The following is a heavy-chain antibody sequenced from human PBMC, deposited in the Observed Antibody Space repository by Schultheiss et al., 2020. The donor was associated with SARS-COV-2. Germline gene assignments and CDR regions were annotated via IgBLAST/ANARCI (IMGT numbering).Heavy chain of an antibody. CDR3: AALTVTTGY. J-gene: IGHJ4*02. CDR2: ISAYNGNT. D-gene: IGHD4-17*01. CDR1: GYTFTGYY. Sequence: ASVKVSCKASGYTFTGYYMHWVRQAPGQGLEWMGWISAYNGNTNYAQKLQGRVTMTTDTSTSTAYMELSRLRSDDTAMYYCAALTVTTGYWGQGTLVTVSS. V-gene: IGHV1-18*04.